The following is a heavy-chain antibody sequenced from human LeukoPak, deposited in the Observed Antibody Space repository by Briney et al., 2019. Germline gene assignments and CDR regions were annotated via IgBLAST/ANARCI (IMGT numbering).Heavy chain of an antibody. V-gene: IGHV4-39*01. D-gene: IGHD3-22*01. CDR2: IYYSGST. CDR3: ARRKNYYDSSGYVLLFDY. J-gene: IGHJ4*02. Sequence: SETLSLTCTVSGGSISSSSYYWGWIRQPPGKGPEWIGSIYYSGSTYYNPSLKSRVTISVDTSKNQFSLKLSSVTAADTAVYYCARRKNYYDSSGYVLLFDYWGQGTLVTVSS. CDR1: GGSISSSSYY.